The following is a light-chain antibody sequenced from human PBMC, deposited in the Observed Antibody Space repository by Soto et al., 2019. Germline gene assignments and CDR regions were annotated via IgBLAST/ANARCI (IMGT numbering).Light chain of an antibody. CDR1: QSLPSNF. CDR2: DAS. Sequence: EVVLTQSTGTLSLSPVERATFSCIASQSLPSNFLAWYQRKPGQAPRLLIYDASSRATGIPDRFSGSGSGTEFTLTISRLEPEDSAVYYCHQYASSTGTFGQGTKVDIK. V-gene: IGKV3-20*01. CDR3: HQYASSTGT. J-gene: IGKJ1*01.